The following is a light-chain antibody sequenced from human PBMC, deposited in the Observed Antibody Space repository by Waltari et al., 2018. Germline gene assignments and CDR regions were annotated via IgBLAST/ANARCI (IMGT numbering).Light chain of an antibody. V-gene: IGKV3-20*01. J-gene: IGKJ1*01. CDR1: QSISKY. Sequence: EIMLTQSPGTLSLSPGERATLPFRASQSISKYLAWYQQKPGQAPRLLIYDASGRATGIPRRISSRWAGKDFSLTISRLEPEDFAVYYWQKYGTLPATFGQGTKVEIK. CDR3: QKYGTLPAT. CDR2: DAS.